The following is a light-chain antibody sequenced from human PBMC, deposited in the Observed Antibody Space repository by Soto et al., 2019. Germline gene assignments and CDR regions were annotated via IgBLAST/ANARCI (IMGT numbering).Light chain of an antibody. Sequence: DIVMTQSPDSLAVSLGERATINCKSSQSVLYSSNNKNYLAWYQQKSGQPPKLLIYWASTRESGVPDRFSGSGSETDLTLTISSLQAEDVAVYYCQQYYSPWTFGQGTKVEIK. V-gene: IGKV4-1*01. J-gene: IGKJ1*01. CDR3: QQYYSPWT. CDR2: WAS. CDR1: QSVLYSSNNKNY.